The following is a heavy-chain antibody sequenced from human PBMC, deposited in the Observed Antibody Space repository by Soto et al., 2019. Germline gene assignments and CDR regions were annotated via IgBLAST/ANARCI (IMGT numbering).Heavy chain of an antibody. CDR2: VKPNNGVT. J-gene: IGHJ4*02. D-gene: IGHD3-10*01. Sequence: QVQLVQSGAELKKPGASVKVSCKASGYTFSNYDMNWVRQATGQGPEWIGWVKPNNGVTGYAQKFQGQVTLTTDIPTTTAYMDLTSLRSENTAIYYCAKVSRKGSAIDFDYWGQGTLITVSS. CDR3: AKVSRKGSAIDFDY. V-gene: IGHV1-8*01. CDR1: GYTFSNYD.